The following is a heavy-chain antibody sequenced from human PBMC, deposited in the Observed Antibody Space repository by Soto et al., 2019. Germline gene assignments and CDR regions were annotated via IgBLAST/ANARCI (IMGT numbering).Heavy chain of an antibody. Sequence: QVQLVESGGGVVQPGRSLRLSCAASGFTFSSYGMHWVRQAPGKGLGWVAVISYDGNNKYYADSVKGRFPISRDNFKNTLYLQMDSLRAEDTAMYYCAKDHLATTVTTPSYWGQGTLVTVSS. CDR3: AKDHLATTVTTPSY. V-gene: IGHV3-30*18. D-gene: IGHD4-17*01. J-gene: IGHJ4*02. CDR2: ISYDGNNK. CDR1: GFTFSSYG.